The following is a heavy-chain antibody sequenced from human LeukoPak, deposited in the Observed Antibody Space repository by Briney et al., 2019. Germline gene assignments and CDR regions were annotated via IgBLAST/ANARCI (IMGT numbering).Heavy chain of an antibody. CDR2: FSGSGSST. V-gene: IGHV3-23*01. CDR1: GFTFSNSA. J-gene: IGHJ3*01. Sequence: GGSLRLSCVVSGFTFSNSAMNWVRQAPGKGLEWVSVFSGSGSSTYYADSVKGRFTISRDNSKNTLYLQMNSLRAEDTAVYYCAKEMATIRAFDFWGQGTMVTVSS. CDR3: AKEMATIRAFDF. D-gene: IGHD5-24*01.